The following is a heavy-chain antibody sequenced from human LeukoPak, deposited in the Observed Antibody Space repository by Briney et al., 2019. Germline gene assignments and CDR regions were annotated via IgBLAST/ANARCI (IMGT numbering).Heavy chain of an antibody. CDR2: ISHDGKER. CDR3: ARAGSLWFGESKLDY. J-gene: IGHJ4*02. D-gene: IGHD3-10*01. Sequence: GGSLRLSCVASGFTFSNYAMHWVRQAPGKGLEWAAVISHDGKERYYGGPAKGRFTISRDNSKNSLYLQMNSLRAEDTAVYYCARAGSLWFGESKLDYWGQGTLVTVSS. CDR1: GFTFSNYA. V-gene: IGHV3-30*03.